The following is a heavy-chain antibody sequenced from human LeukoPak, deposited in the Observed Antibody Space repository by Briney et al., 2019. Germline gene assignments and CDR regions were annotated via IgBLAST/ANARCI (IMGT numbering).Heavy chain of an antibody. V-gene: IGHV3-30*04. CDR1: GFTFSSCA. Sequence: PGGSLRLSCAASGFTFSSCAMHWVRQAPGKGLEWVAVISYDGSNKYYADSVKGRFTISRDNSKNTLYLQMNSLRAEDTAVYYCARNEAAAGTHYFDYWGQGTLVTVSS. J-gene: IGHJ4*02. CDR3: ARNEAAAGTHYFDY. D-gene: IGHD6-13*01. CDR2: ISYDGSNK.